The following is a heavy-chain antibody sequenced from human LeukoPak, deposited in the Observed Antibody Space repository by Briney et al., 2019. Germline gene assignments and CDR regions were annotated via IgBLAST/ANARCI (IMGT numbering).Heavy chain of an antibody. V-gene: IGHV1-18*04. D-gene: IGHD3-22*01. CDR3: ARGNYDTTLDY. CDR1: GYTFTGYH. Sequence: ASVKVSCKASGYTFTGYHMHWVRQAPGQGLEWMGWISAYNGNTNYAQKLQGRVTMTTDTSTSTAYMELRSLRSDDTAVYYCARGNYDTTLDYWGQGTLVTVSS. CDR2: ISAYNGNT. J-gene: IGHJ4*02.